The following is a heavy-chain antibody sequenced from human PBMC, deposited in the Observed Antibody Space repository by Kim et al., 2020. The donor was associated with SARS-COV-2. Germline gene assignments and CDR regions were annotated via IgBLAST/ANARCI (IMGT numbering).Heavy chain of an antibody. CDR3: ARVFIRTIIAAAATDY. D-gene: IGHD6-13*01. Sequence: GGSLRLSCAASGFTFSSYEMNWVRQAPGKGLEWVSYISSSSSTIYYADSVKGRFTISRDNAKNSLYLQMNSLRAEDTAVYYCARVFIRTIIAAAATDYWGQGTLVTVSS. CDR2: ISSSSSTI. V-gene: IGHV3-48*03. CDR1: GFTFSSYE. J-gene: IGHJ4*02.